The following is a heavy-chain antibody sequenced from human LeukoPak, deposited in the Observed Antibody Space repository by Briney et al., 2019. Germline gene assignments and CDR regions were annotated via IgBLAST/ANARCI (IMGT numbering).Heavy chain of an antibody. J-gene: IGHJ4*02. CDR1: GYTFTTYA. Sequence: GASVKVSCKASGYTFTTYAISWVRQAPGQGLEWMEWITTYNGNTDYAQRLQGRVTLTTDTSTSTAYMELRSLRSDDTAVYYCARDSSGYYGYWGQGTLVTVSP. CDR2: ITTYNGNT. D-gene: IGHD3-22*01. V-gene: IGHV1-18*01. CDR3: ARDSSGYYGY.